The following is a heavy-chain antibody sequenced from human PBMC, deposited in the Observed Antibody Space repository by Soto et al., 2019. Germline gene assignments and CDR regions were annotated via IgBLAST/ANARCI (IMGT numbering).Heavy chain of an antibody. D-gene: IGHD6-19*01. V-gene: IGHV3-23*01. Sequence: GGSLRLSCAASGFTFSSYAMSWVRQAPGKGLEWVSAISGSGGSTYYADSVKGRFTISRDNSKNTLYLQMNSLRAEDTAVYYCAKAGAVAGTGEGLLDYWGQGTLVTVSS. J-gene: IGHJ4*02. CDR1: GFTFSSYA. CDR2: ISGSGGST. CDR3: AKAGAVAGTGEGLLDY.